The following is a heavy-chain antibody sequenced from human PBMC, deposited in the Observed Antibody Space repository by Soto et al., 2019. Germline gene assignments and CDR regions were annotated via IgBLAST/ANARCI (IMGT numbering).Heavy chain of an antibody. D-gene: IGHD6-13*01. V-gene: IGHV4-39*01. CDR2: IYFSGST. CDR3: ARQRIVAAGTFVDY. J-gene: IGHJ4*02. Sequence: SETLSLTCIVSGDSINSTSYYWGWIRQPPGQGPEWMASIYFSGSTYNNPSLNSRLTVSVDTSKSQFSLKLSSVTAADTALYYCARQRIVAAGTFVDYWGQGSLVTVSS. CDR1: GDSINSTSYY.